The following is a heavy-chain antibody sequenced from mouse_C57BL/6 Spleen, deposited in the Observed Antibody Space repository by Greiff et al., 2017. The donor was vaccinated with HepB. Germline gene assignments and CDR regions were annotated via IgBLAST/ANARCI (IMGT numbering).Heavy chain of an antibody. V-gene: IGHV1-5*01. D-gene: IGHD1-1*01. CDR3: TREGITTVVARYYFDY. Sequence: EVKVEESGTVLARPGASVKMSCKTSGYTFTSYWMHWVKQRPGQGLEWIGAIYPGNSDTSYNQKFKGKAKLTAVTSASTAYMELSSLTNEDSAVYYCTREGITTVVARYYFDYWGQGTTLTVSS. CDR1: GYTFTSYW. CDR2: IYPGNSDT. J-gene: IGHJ2*01.